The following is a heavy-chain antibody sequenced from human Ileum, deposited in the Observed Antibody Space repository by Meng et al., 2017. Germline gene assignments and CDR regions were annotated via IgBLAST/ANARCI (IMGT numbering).Heavy chain of an antibody. D-gene: IGHD1-26*01. J-gene: IGHJ4*02. CDR2: ISGGSNTI. CDR3: ARDGRASHDY. V-gene: IGHV3-21*01. Sequence: GEFLKISCAASGFTFSAYTMNWVRQAPGKGLEWVSSISGGSNTIYYTDSVKGRFTISRDDAKNSLYLQMESLRAEDTALYYCARDGRASHDYWGQGTLVTVSS. CDR1: GFTFSAYT.